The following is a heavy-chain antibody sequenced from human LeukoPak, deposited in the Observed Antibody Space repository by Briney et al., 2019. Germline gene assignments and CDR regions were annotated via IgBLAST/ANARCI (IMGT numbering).Heavy chain of an antibody. D-gene: IGHD1-26*01. J-gene: IGHJ4*02. CDR1: GGSISSGGYS. CDR3: ARHPGGEDY. Sequence: PSETLSLTCAVSGGSISSGGYSWSWIRQPPGKGLEWIGYIYYSGSTNYNPSLKSRVTISVDTSKNQFSLKLSSVTAADTAVYYCARHPGGEDYWGQGTLVTVSS. V-gene: IGHV4-61*08. CDR2: IYYSGST.